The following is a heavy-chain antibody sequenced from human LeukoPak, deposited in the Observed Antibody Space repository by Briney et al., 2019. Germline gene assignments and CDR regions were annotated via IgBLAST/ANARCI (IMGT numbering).Heavy chain of an antibody. CDR1: GYTFTSYG. V-gene: IGHV1-18*01. CDR2: ISAYNGNT. CDR3: ARKEGRFLEFGSYFDY. J-gene: IGHJ4*02. D-gene: IGHD3-3*01. Sequence: ASVKVSCKASGYTFTSYGISWVRQAPGQGLERMGWISAYNGNTNYAQKLQGRVTMTTDTSTSTAYMELRSLRSDDTAVYYCARKEGRFLEFGSYFDYWGQGTLVTVSS.